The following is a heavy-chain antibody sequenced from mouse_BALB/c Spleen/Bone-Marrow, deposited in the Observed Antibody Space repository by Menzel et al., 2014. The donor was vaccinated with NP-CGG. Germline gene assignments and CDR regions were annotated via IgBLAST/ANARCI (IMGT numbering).Heavy chain of an antibody. Sequence: VKLMESGAELVRPGASVKLSCKALGFTFTDYEMHWVKQTPVHGLEWIGTIHPGSGGTAYNQKFKSKATLTVDKSSSTAYMQLSSLTSEDSAVYYCARTYFYYWGQGTTLTVSS. CDR2: IHPGSGGT. CDR1: GFTFTDYE. CDR3: ARTYFYY. V-gene: IGHV1-15*01. J-gene: IGHJ2*01.